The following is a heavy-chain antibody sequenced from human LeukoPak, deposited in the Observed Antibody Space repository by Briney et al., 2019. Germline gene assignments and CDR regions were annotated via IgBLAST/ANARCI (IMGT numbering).Heavy chain of an antibody. CDR3: AREGAISVITYDY. CDR2: IKQDRGEE. D-gene: IGHD2-2*02. V-gene: IGHV3-7*01. CDR1: GFTFTSFW. Sequence: PLGSLRVSCAASGFTFTSFWMNWLRQAPGKGLEWVANIKQDRGEEYYAQSVKGRFTISRDNSKNSLFLQMNSLRAEDTAVYYCAREGAISVITYDYWGQGTLVTVSS. J-gene: IGHJ4*02.